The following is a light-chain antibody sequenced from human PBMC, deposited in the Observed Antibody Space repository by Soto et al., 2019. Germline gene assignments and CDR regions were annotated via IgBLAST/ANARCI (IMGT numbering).Light chain of an antibody. CDR3: HSYDSSLSGSV. V-gene: IGLV2-11*01. CDR1: NSDIGDYNL. CDR2: DVT. J-gene: IGLJ2*01. Sequence: QSALTQPRSVSGSPGQSVAISCTGTNSDIGDYNLVSWYQQNPGKAPKLMIYDVTKRPSGVPDRFSGSKSGTSASLAITGLQAEDEADYYCHSYDSSLSGSVFGGGTKLTVL.